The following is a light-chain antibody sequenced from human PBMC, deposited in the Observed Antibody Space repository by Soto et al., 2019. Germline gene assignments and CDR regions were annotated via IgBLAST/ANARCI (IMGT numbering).Light chain of an antibody. CDR3: SSYTTSSTYV. J-gene: IGLJ1*01. CDR1: SSDVGFYNF. V-gene: IGLV2-14*01. CDR2: DVS. Sequence: QSALTQPASVSGSPGQSITISCTGTSSDVGFYNFFSWFQQHPGKALKLMIYDVSNRPSGVSNRFSGSKSGNTASLTISGLQAEDEADYYCSSYTTSSTYVFGTGTKVTVL.